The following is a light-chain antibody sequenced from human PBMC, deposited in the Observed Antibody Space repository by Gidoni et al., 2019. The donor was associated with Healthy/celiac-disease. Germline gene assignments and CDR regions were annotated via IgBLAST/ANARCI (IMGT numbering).Light chain of an antibody. CDR3: QSYDSSLSGWV. Sequence: QSVLTQSPSVSAAPGQRVTISCTGSSSSIGAGYDAHWYQQLPGTAPKLLIYGNSNRPSGVPDRFSGSKSGTSASLATTGLQAEDEADYYCQSYDSSLSGWVFGGGTKLTVL. J-gene: IGLJ3*02. V-gene: IGLV1-40*01. CDR1: SSSIGAGYD. CDR2: GNS.